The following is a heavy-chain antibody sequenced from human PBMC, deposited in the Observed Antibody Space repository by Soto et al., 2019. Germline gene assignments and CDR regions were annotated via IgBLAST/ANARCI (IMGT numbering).Heavy chain of an antibody. CDR2: IIPTFGTA. CDR1: GGTFSSYA. Sequence: GASVKVSCKASGGTFSSYAISWVRQAPGQGLEWMGGIIPTFGTANYAQKFQGRVTITADESTSTAYMELSSLRSEDTAVYYCARGPYSSSWYHHRGYYFAYWGQGTLVTVSS. J-gene: IGHJ4*02. D-gene: IGHD6-13*01. V-gene: IGHV1-69*13. CDR3: ARGPYSSSWYHHRGYYFAY.